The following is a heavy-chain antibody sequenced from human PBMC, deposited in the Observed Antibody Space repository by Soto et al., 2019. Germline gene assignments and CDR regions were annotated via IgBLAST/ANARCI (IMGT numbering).Heavy chain of an antibody. CDR3: ARWNSGSYQRLDAFEI. CDR1: GFTFSSYS. Sequence: PGGSLRLSCAASGFTFSSYSINWVRQAPGKGLEWVSSISSSSSYIYYADSVKGRFTISRDNAKNSLYLQMNNLRAEDTAVYYCARWNSGSYQRLDAFEIWGQGTTVTVAS. J-gene: IGHJ3*02. CDR2: ISSSSSYI. D-gene: IGHD1-26*01. V-gene: IGHV3-21*01.